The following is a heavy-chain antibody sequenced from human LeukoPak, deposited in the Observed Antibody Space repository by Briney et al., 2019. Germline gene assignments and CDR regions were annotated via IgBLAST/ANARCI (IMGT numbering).Heavy chain of an antibody. D-gene: IGHD6-13*01. Sequence: SETLSLTCAVYGGSFSGYYWSWIRQPPGKGLAWIGEVNHSGSTNYNPSLKSRVTISVDTSKNQFSLKLSSVTAADTAVYYCARSGYSSSWYNYFDYWGQGTLVTVSS. CDR1: GGSFSGYY. J-gene: IGHJ4*02. CDR2: VNHSGST. CDR3: ARSGYSSSWYNYFDY. V-gene: IGHV4-34*01.